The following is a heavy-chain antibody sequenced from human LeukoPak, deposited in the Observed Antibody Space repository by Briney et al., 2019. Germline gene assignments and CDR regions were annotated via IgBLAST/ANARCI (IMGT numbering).Heavy chain of an antibody. Sequence: EASVKVSCKASGYTFTSYYMHWVRQATGQGLEWMGWMNPNSGNTGYAQKFQGRVAMTRNTSISTAYMELSSLRSEDTAVYYCARGTVCGSGGKCSGSWYYDYWGQGTLVTVSS. CDR1: GYTFTSYY. D-gene: IGHD6-13*01. J-gene: IGHJ4*02. CDR2: MNPNSGNT. CDR3: ARGTVCGSGGKCSGSWYYDY. V-gene: IGHV1-8*02.